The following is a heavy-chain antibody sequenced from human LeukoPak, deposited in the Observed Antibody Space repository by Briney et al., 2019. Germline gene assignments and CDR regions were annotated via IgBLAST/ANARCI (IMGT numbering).Heavy chain of an antibody. Sequence: TSETLSLTCTVSGVSISSYYWSWIRQPPGKGLEWIGYIYYSGSTNYNPSLKSRVTLSVDTSKNRFSLKVSSATAADTAVYYCARHGTTGANLNWFDPWGQGTLVTVSS. CDR3: ARHGTTGANLNWFDP. CDR2: IYYSGST. J-gene: IGHJ5*02. V-gene: IGHV4-59*01. CDR1: GVSISSYY. D-gene: IGHD1-1*01.